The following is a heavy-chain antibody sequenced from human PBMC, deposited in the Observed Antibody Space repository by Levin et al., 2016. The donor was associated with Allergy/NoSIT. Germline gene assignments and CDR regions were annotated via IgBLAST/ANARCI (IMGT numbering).Heavy chain of an antibody. CDR2: IDWDDDK. CDR3: ACGRIAARSCYYGMDV. J-gene: IGHJ6*02. V-gene: IGHV2-70*01. D-gene: IGHD6-6*01. Sequence: WIRQPPGKALEWLALIDWDDDKYYSTSLKTRLTISKDTSKNQVVLTMTNMDPVDTATYYCACGRIAARSCYYGMDVWGQGTTVTSP.